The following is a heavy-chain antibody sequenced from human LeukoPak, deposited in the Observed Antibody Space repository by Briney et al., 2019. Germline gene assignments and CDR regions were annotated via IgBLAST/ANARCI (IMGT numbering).Heavy chain of an antibody. CDR1: GYSISSGYY. Sequence: PSETLSLTCAVPGYSISSGYYWGWIRQPPGKGLEWIGSIYHSGSTYYNPSLKSRVTISVDTSKDQFSLKLSSVTAADTAVYYCARDVLAAAGNWGQGTLVTVSS. D-gene: IGHD6-13*01. J-gene: IGHJ4*02. CDR2: IYHSGST. V-gene: IGHV4-38-2*02. CDR3: ARDVLAAAGN.